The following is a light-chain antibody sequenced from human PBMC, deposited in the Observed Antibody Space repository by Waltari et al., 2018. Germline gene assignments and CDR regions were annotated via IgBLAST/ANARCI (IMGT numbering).Light chain of an antibody. CDR1: QDISTY. Sequence: DIQLTQSPSFLSASVGDRVTITCRASQDISTYLAWYQQKPGKAPNLLIHAVSTLQAGVPSRFSGGGSGTEFTLTISSLQPEDFATYYCQQLSGYPFTFGPGTKVDIK. CDR2: AVS. V-gene: IGKV1-9*01. J-gene: IGKJ3*01. CDR3: QQLSGYPFT.